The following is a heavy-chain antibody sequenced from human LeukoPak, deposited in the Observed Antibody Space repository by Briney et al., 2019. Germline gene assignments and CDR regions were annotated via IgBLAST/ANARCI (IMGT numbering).Heavy chain of an antibody. D-gene: IGHD1-20*01. V-gene: IGHV4-31*03. CDR2: IYYSGST. CDR3: ARDLKPNRYNWNLVGLFDP. J-gene: IGHJ5*02. CDR1: CGSLSSGGYY. Sequence: PSGTPFPTCTVSCGSLSSGGYYWWWVRPPPRKGLGGVGCIYYSGSTYYNPSLKSRVTISVDTSKNQFSLKLSSVTAADTAVYYCARDLKPNRYNWNLVGLFDPWGQGTLVTVSS.